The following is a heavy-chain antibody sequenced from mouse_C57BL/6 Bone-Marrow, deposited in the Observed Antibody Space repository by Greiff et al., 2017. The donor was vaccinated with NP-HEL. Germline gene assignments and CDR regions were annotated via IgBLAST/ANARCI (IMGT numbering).Heavy chain of an antibody. Sequence: QVQLQPPGAELVKPGASVKMSCKASGYTFTSYWITWVKQRPGQGLEWIGDIYPGSGSTNYNEKFKSKATLTVDTSSSTAYMQLSSLTSEDSAVYYCARERFYDGYYFAWFAYWGQGTLVTVSA. CDR2: IYPGSGST. CDR3: ARERFYDGYYFAWFAY. V-gene: IGHV1-55*01. D-gene: IGHD2-3*01. CDR1: GYTFTSYW. J-gene: IGHJ3*01.